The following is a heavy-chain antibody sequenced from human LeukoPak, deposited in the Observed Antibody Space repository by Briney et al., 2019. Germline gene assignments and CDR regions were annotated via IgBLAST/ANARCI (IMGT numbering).Heavy chain of an antibody. J-gene: IGHJ4*02. D-gene: IGHD5-12*01. V-gene: IGHV3-23*01. CDR2: ISGSGGST. Sequence: GGSLRLSCAASGFTFSSYGMSWVRQAPGKGLEWVSAISGSGGSTYYADSVKGRFTISRDNSKNTLYLQMNSLRAEDTAVYYCAKGKVDIVATNFDYWGQGTLVTVSS. CDR3: AKGKVDIVATNFDY. CDR1: GFTFSSYG.